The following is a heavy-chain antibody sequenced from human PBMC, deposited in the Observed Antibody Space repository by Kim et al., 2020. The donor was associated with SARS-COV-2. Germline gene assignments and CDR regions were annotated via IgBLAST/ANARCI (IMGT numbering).Heavy chain of an antibody. V-gene: IGHV4-34*01. D-gene: IGHD6-13*01. CDR3: ARGSYSSSWYGVRHWFDP. J-gene: IGHJ5*02. Sequence: LKSRVTIAVDTSKNQFSLKLSSVTAADRAVYYCARGSYSSSWYGVRHWFDPWGQGTLVTVSS.